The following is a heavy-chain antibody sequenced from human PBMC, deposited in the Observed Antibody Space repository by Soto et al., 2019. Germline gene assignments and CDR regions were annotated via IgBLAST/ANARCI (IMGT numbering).Heavy chain of an antibody. Sequence: QLQLVQSGAEVERPGASVRVSCKAYGYPFSKYGISWIRQAPGQGLEWMGWIKPDNGDTNYAQKFQGRVTMTTDTSSNTAYMELRSLRSDDTAVYYCATSSDSGCDPWGQGTLVSVSS. CDR1: GYPFSKYG. D-gene: IGHD3-10*01. J-gene: IGHJ5*02. CDR2: IKPDNGDT. V-gene: IGHV1-18*04. CDR3: ATSSDSGCDP.